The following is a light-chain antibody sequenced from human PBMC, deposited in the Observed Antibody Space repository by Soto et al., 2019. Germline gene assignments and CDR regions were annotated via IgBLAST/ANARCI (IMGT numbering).Light chain of an antibody. CDR3: KSYAGSNTYV. J-gene: IGLJ1*01. V-gene: IGLV2-8*01. Sequence: QSALTQPPSASGSPGQSVTISCTGTKSDIGVYDFVSWYQHHPGKAPRLIIYEVVQRPSGVPDRFSGSKSGNTASLTVSGLQAADEADYFCKSYAGSNTYVFGSGTQAHRP. CDR2: EVV. CDR1: KSDIGVYDF.